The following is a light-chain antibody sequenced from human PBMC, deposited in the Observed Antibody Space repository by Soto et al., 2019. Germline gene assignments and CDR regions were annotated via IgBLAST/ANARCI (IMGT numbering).Light chain of an antibody. Sequence: QSALTQPASVSGSPGQSITISCTGTSSDVGGYNYVSWYQQYPGKAPKVMIYEVTNRPSGVSNRFSGSKSGNTASLTISGLQAEDEADYYCSSYTSSSTLRHVFGTGTKVTVL. V-gene: IGLV2-14*01. CDR2: EVT. CDR1: SSDVGGYNY. CDR3: SSYTSSSTLRHV. J-gene: IGLJ1*01.